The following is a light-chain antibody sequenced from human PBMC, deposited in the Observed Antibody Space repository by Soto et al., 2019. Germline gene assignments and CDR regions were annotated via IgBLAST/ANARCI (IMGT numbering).Light chain of an antibody. J-gene: IGLJ1*01. CDR1: SSDVGSYNL. CDR2: EVS. CDR3: CSYAGSSTYV. V-gene: IGLV2-23*02. Sequence: QSALTQPASVSGSPGQSITISCTGTSSDVGSYNLVSWYQQHPGKAPKLMIYEVSKRPSGVSNRFSGSKSGNTASLTISGLQAEDEADYYCCSYAGSSTYVFGTATQLTVL.